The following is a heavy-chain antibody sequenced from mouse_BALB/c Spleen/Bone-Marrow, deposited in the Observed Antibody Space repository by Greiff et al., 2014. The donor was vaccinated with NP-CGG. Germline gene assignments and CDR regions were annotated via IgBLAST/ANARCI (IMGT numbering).Heavy chain of an antibody. CDR3: AVYDYEGFAY. CDR2: IDPANGNT. V-gene: IGHV14-3*02. CDR1: GFNIKDTY. D-gene: IGHD2-4*01. Sequence: VKPGASVKLSCTASGFNIKDTYMHWVKQRPEQGLEWIGRIDPANGNTKYDPKFQGKATITADTSSNTAYLQLSSLTSEDTAVYYCAVYDYEGFAYWGQGTLVTVSA. J-gene: IGHJ3*01.